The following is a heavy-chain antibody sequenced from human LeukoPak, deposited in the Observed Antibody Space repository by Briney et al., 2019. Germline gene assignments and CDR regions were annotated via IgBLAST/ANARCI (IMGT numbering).Heavy chain of an antibody. CDR1: GGSFSGYY. Sequence: PSETLSFTCAVYGGSFSGYYWSWIRQPPGKGLEWIGEINHSGSTNYNPSLKSRVTISVDKSKNQFSLKLSSVTAADTAVYYCARGYQLLVGWFDPWGQGTLVTVSS. CDR3: ARGYQLLVGWFDP. V-gene: IGHV4-34*01. D-gene: IGHD2-2*01. J-gene: IGHJ5*02. CDR2: INHSGST.